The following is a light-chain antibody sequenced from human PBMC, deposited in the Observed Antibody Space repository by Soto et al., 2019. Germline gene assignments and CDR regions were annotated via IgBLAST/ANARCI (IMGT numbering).Light chain of an antibody. CDR1: QSVSSSY. CDR3: QQYGSSSWT. J-gene: IGKJ1*01. V-gene: IGKV3-20*01. Sequence: EIVLTQSPGTLSSSPGERATLSCRASQSVSSSYFAWYQQKPGQAPRLLIYAASSRATGIPDRFSGSGSGTDFTLTISRLEPEDFAVYYCQQYGSSSWTFGQGIRVEI. CDR2: AAS.